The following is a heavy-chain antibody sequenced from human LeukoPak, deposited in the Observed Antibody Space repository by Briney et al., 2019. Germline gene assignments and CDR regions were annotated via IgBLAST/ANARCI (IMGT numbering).Heavy chain of an antibody. D-gene: IGHD5-12*01. CDR1: AGSISSYY. J-gene: IGHJ4*02. V-gene: IGHV4-4*09. CDR3: ARLKLRGVVDY. CDR2: IYTSGST. Sequence: PSENLSCNSTGAAGSISSYYWSWIRQPPGKGLEWIGYIYTSGSTNYNPSLKSRVTISVDTSKNQFSLKLSSVTAADTAVYYCARLKLRGVVDYWGQGTLVTVSS.